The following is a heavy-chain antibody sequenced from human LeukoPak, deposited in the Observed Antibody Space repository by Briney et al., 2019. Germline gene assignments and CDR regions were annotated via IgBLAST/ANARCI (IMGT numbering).Heavy chain of an antibody. J-gene: IGHJ6*02. D-gene: IGHD3-10*01. CDR3: AKEYGSGNYYIYYYGMDV. CDR1: GFTFSSYG. V-gene: IGHV3-23*01. CDR2: ISGSGGRT. Sequence: PGGSLRLSCAASGFTFSSYGTSWVRQAPGKGLEWVSLISGSGGRTYYADSVKGRFTISRDNSKNTLYVQMHSLRAEDTAVYYCAKEYGSGNYYIYYYGMDVWGQGTTVTVSS.